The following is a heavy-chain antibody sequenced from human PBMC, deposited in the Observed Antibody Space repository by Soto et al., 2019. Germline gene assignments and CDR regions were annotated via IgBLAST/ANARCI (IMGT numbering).Heavy chain of an antibody. D-gene: IGHD3-22*01. J-gene: IGHJ3*02. CDR2: IIPIFGTA. V-gene: IGHV1-69*13. Sequence: GASVKVSCKASGGTFSSYAISWVRQAPGQGLEWMGGIIPIFGTANYAQKFQGRVTITADESTSTAYMELSSLRSEDTAVYYCARTTYYYDSSGYYYETDAFDIWGQGTMVTVSS. CDR3: ARTTYYYDSSGYYYETDAFDI. CDR1: GGTFSSYA.